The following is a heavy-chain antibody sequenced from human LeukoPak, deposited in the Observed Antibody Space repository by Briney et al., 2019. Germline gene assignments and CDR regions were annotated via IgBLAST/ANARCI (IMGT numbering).Heavy chain of an antibody. D-gene: IGHD4-17*01. CDR2: ISAYNGNT. CDR3: ARDDGDDHDYGDYVH. J-gene: IGHJ4*02. V-gene: IGHV1-18*01. CDR1: GYTFTSYG. Sequence: GASVKVSCKASGYTFTSYGISWVRQAPGQGLEWMGWISAYNGNTNYAQKLQGRVTMTTDTSTSTAYMELRSLRSDDTAVYYCARDDGDDHDYGDYVHWGQGTLVTVSS.